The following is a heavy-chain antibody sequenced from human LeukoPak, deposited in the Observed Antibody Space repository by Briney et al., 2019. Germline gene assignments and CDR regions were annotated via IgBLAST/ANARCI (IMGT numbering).Heavy chain of an antibody. V-gene: IGHV3-23*01. J-gene: IGHJ4*02. D-gene: IGHD2-2*02. CDR2: ISGSGGST. CDR3: AKDSSPLVVPAAISDY. Sequence: GGSLRLSCAASGFTFSNYAMSWVRQAPGKGPEWVSGISGSGGSTYYADSVKGRFTISRDNSKNTLYLQMNSLRAEDTAVYYCAKDSSPLVVPAAISDYWGQGTLVTVSS. CDR1: GFTFSNYA.